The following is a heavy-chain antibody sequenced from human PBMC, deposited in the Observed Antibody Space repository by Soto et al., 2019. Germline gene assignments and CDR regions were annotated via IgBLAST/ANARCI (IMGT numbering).Heavy chain of an antibody. CDR3: ARDQVWQQLARGAFDI. J-gene: IGHJ3*02. CDR2: IWYGGSNK. Sequence: GGSLRLSCAASGFTFSSYCMHWVRQAPGKGLEWVAVIWYGGSNKYYADSVKGRFTISRDNSKNTLYLQMNGLRAEDTAVYYCARDQVWQQLARGAFDIWGQGTMVTVSS. CDR1: GFTFSSYC. V-gene: IGHV3-33*01. D-gene: IGHD6-13*01.